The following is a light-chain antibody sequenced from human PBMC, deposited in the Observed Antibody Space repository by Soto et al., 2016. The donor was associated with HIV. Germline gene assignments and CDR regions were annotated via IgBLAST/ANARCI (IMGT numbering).Light chain of an antibody. Sequence: DIQMTQSPSSLSASVGDRVTITCRASQSISSYLNWYQQKPGKAPKLLIYAASSLQSGVPSRFSGSRFGTDFTLTISSLQPEDFATYYCQQSYSTPLTFGGGTKVEIK. J-gene: IGKJ4*01. CDR1: QSISSY. CDR2: AAS. V-gene: IGKV1-39*01. CDR3: QQSYSTPLT.